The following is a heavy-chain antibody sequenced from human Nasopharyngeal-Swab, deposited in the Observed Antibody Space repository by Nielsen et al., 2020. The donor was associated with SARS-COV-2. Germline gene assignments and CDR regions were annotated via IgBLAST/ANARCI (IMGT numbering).Heavy chain of an antibody. CDR3: ARVNPVSGSYYDAFDI. CDR1: GFTFSGST. CDR2: IRSKADNYAT. D-gene: IGHD1-26*01. V-gene: IGHV3-73*01. J-gene: IGHJ3*02. Sequence: GGSLRLSCAASGFTFSGSTMHWVRQASGKRLEWVGRIRSKADNYATAYAASVKGRFIISRDDSKNTAYLQMNSLKTEDTAVYYCARVNPVSGSYYDAFDIWGQGTMVTVSS.